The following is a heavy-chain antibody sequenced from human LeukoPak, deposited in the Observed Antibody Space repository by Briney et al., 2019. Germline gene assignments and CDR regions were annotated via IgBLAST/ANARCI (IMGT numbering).Heavy chain of an antibody. V-gene: IGHV3-21*01. Sequence: PGGSLRLSCAGSGFNFIDNSMHWVRQAPGRGLEWASSISSSKTYIYYRDSVKGRFTISRDNAKNSLFLQMNSLRVEDTAVYFCARGYCSGTSCYMFDSWGQGTRVIVSS. CDR2: ISSSKTYI. CDR3: ARGYCSGTSCYMFDS. J-gene: IGHJ4*02. CDR1: GFNFIDNS. D-gene: IGHD2-2*01.